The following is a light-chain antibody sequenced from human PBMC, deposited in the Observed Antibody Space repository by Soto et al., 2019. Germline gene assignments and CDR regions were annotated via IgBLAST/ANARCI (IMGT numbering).Light chain of an antibody. CDR3: SSFTSSDTYV. CDR1: SSDVGSYNR. J-gene: IGLJ1*01. V-gene: IGLV2-18*02. CDR2: EVS. Sequence: QSVLAQPPSVSGSPGQSVAISCTGTSSDVGSYNRVSWYQQPPGTAPKLMIYEVSNRPSGVPDRFSGSKSGNTASLTISGXXXEXEADYYCSSFTSSDTYVFGTGTKLTVL.